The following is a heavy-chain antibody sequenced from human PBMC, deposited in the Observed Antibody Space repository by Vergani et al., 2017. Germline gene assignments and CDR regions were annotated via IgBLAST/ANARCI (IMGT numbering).Heavy chain of an antibody. D-gene: IGHD3-9*01. Sequence: QVQLVQSGAEVKKPGSSVKVSCKASGGTFGSYDITWVRQAPGQGLEWMGRVIPVFGTTNYAQQFQGRLSITADASTNIAHLELRSLRSDDTAIYYCARDGSVYFDNLKGHYGYFNSWGQGTLVTVST. V-gene: IGHV1-69*13. J-gene: IGHJ4*02. CDR1: GGTFGSYD. CDR2: VIPVFGTT. CDR3: ARDGSVYFDNLKGHYGYFNS.